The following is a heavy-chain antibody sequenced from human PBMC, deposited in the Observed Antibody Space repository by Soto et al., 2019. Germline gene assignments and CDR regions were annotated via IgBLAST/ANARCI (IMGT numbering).Heavy chain of an antibody. V-gene: IGHV1-69*13. Sequence: GASVKVSCKASGGTFSSYAISWVRQAPGQGLEWIGGIIPIFGTANYAQKFQGRVTITADESTSTAYMELSSLRSEDTAVYYCARDQVTIFGVVPDYYYYGMDVWGQGTTVTVSS. CDR3: ARDQVTIFGVVPDYYYYGMDV. CDR1: GGTFSSYA. J-gene: IGHJ6*02. CDR2: IIPIFGTA. D-gene: IGHD3-3*01.